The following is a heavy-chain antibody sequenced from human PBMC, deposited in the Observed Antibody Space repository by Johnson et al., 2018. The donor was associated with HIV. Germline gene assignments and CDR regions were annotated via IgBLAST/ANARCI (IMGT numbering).Heavy chain of an antibody. CDR1: GFTFSSYA. V-gene: IGHV3-30*04. CDR3: ARSGLVQTYYYGSGSYKDAFDI. D-gene: IGHD3-10*01. CDR2: IRYDGSNK. Sequence: QVQLVESGGGVVQPGRSLRLSCAASGFTFSSYAMHWVRQAPGKGLEWVAFIRYDGSNKYYADSVKGRFTISRDNSKNTLYLQMNSLRAEDTAVYYCARSGLVQTYYYGSGSYKDAFDIWGQGTMVTVSS. J-gene: IGHJ3*02.